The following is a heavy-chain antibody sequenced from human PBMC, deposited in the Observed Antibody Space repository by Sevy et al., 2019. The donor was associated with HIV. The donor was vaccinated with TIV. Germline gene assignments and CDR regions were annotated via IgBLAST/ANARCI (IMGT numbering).Heavy chain of an antibody. CDR3: ARGLATADTPEYYFDS. V-gene: IGHV3-49*03. CDR1: GFTVHEYA. D-gene: IGHD5-12*01. Sequence: GGSLRLSCTTSGFTVHEYASSWFRQAPGKGLEWVAFITRNSYEAYGGTTEYAASVKGRFIISRDDSKSIAYLQMNSLKTEDSAVYYCARGLATADTPEYYFDSWGQGTLVTVSS. J-gene: IGHJ4*02. CDR2: ITRNSYEAYGGTT.